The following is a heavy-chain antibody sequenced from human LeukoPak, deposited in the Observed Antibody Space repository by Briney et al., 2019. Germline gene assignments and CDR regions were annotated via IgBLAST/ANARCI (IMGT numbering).Heavy chain of an antibody. CDR2: IIPIFGTA. Sequence: GASVKVSCKASGGTFSSYAISWVRQAPGQGLEWMGGIIPIFGTANYAQKFQGRVTITTDESTSTAYMELSSLRSEDTAVYYCARERGGHGYGGYPWGYYYYMDVWGKGTTVTVSS. V-gene: IGHV1-69*05. CDR1: GGTFSSYA. J-gene: IGHJ6*03. CDR3: ARERGGHGYGGYPWGYYYYMDV. D-gene: IGHD4-23*01.